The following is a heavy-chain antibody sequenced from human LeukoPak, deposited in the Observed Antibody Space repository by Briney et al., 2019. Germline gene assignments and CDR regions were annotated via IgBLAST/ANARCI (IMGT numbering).Heavy chain of an antibody. CDR2: IYSGGSR. V-gene: IGHV3-53*01. CDR1: GFTVSSDY. CDR3: ARSGISGLDY. Sequence: GGSLRLSCAASGFTVSSDYMSWVRQAPGKGLEWVSVIYSGGSRNYTDSVKGRFSISRDNSKNTLYLQMNSLRAEDTAVYYCARSGISGLDYWGQGTLVTVSS. J-gene: IGHJ4*02. D-gene: IGHD1-26*01.